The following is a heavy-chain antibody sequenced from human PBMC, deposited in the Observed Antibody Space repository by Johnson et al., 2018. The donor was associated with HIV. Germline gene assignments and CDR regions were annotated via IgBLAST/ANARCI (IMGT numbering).Heavy chain of an antibody. J-gene: IGHJ3*02. CDR1: GFTFDDYA. V-gene: IGHV3-15*01. CDR3: ARAPSPGPGGAFDI. CDR2: IKSKTDGGTT. Sequence: VQLVESGGGLVQPGRSLRLSCAASGFTFDDYAMHWVRQAPGKGLEWVGRIKSKTDGGTTDYAAPVKGRFTISRDNSENTLYLQMNSLRAEDTAVYYCARAPSPGPGGAFDIWGQGTMVTVSS.